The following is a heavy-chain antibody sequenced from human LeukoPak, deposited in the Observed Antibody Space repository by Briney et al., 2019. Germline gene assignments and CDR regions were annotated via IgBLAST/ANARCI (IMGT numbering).Heavy chain of an antibody. CDR3: AMGMITFGGVIVIPEVY. D-gene: IGHD3-16*02. J-gene: IGHJ4*02. V-gene: IGHV4-61*02. Sequence: SETLSLTRTVSGGSISSGSYYWSWIRQPAGKGLEWIGRIYTSGSTNYNPSLKSRVTISVDTSKNQFSLKLSSVTAADTAVYYCAMGMITFGGVIVIPEVYSGQGTLVTVSS. CDR1: GGSISSGSYY. CDR2: IYTSGST.